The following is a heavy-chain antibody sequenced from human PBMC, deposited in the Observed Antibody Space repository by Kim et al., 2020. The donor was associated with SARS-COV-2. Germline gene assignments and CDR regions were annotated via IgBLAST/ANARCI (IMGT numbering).Heavy chain of an antibody. D-gene: IGHD3-3*01. V-gene: IGHV3-43*02. J-gene: IGHJ4*02. Sequence: GSLRLSCAASGFTFDDYAMHWVRQAPGKGLEWVSLISGDGGSTYYADSVKGRFTISRDNSKNSLYLQMNSLRTEDTALYYCAKDQLYDFWSGYPGTIDYWGQGTLVTVSS. CDR2: ISGDGGST. CDR1: GFTFDDYA. CDR3: AKDQLYDFWSGYPGTIDY.